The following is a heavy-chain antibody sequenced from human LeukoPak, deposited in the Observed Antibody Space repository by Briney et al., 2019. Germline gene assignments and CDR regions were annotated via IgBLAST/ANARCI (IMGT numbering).Heavy chain of an antibody. CDR1: GFTFSLSW. CDR3: ARATRNSMVRGAPGYFDY. Sequence: GGSLRLSCAASGFTFSLSWMSWVRQAPGKGLEWVANIKQDGSEKYYVDSVKGRFTISRDNAKNSLHLQMNSLRAEDTAVYCCARATRNSMVRGAPGYFDYWGQKTLVTVSS. CDR2: IKQDGSEK. V-gene: IGHV3-7*01. J-gene: IGHJ4*02. D-gene: IGHD3-10*01.